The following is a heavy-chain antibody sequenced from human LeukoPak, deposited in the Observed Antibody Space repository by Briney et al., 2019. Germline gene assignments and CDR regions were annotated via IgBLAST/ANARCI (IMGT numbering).Heavy chain of an antibody. CDR3: ARDIAAAGNY. CDR2: INWNGGST. D-gene: IGHD6-13*01. V-gene: IGHV3-20*04. Sequence: GGSLRLSCAASGFTISGYWMHWVRQAPGKGLEWVSGINWNGGSTGYADSVKGRFTISRDNAKNSLYLQMNSLRAEDTALYYCARDIAAAGNYWGQGTLDTVSS. CDR1: GFTISGYW. J-gene: IGHJ4*02.